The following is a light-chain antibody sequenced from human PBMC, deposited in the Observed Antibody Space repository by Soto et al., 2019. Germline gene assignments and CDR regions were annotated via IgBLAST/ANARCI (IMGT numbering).Light chain of an antibody. CDR3: TSYTTISTYV. V-gene: IGLV2-8*01. CDR1: SSDVGAYNY. CDR2: EVT. Sequence: QSVLTQPPSASASPGQSVTISCTGTSSDVGAYNYVSWYQQHPGKAPKLMIYEVTKRPSGVPDRFSGSKSGNTASLTVSGLQAEDEADYYCTSYTTISTYVFGTGTKLTVL. J-gene: IGLJ1*01.